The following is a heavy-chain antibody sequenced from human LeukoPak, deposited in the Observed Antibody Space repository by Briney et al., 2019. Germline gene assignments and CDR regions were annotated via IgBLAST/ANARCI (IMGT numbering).Heavy chain of an antibody. CDR1: GFTFSSYW. J-gene: IGHJ3*02. Sequence: PGGSLRLSCAAPGFTFSSYWMSWVRQAPGKGLEWVANIKQDGSEKYYVDSVKGRFTISRDNAKNSLYLQMNSLRAEDTAVYYCARGGLSGGLTYYYDSSGYYSDAFDIWGQGTMVTVSS. D-gene: IGHD3-22*01. CDR2: IKQDGSEK. CDR3: ARGGLSGGLTYYYDSSGYYSDAFDI. V-gene: IGHV3-7*01.